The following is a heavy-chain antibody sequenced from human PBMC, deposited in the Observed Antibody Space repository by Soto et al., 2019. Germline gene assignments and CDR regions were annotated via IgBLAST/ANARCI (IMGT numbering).Heavy chain of an antibody. CDR1: GGSFSGYY. D-gene: IGHD3-10*01. V-gene: IGHV4-34*01. CDR2: INHSGST. Sequence: PLETLSLTGAVYGGSFSGYYWRCIRQTPGKGLEWIEEINHSGSTNYNPSLKSRVTIPVDTSKNQFSLKLSSVTAADTAVYYCARVWFGEKNWFDPWGQGTLVTVS. J-gene: IGHJ5*02. CDR3: ARVWFGEKNWFDP.